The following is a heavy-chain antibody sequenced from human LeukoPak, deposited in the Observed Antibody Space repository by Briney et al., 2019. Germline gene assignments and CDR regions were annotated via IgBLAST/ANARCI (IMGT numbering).Heavy chain of an antibody. D-gene: IGHD6-13*01. CDR2: ISWNSGSI. J-gene: IGHJ6*02. V-gene: IGHV3-9*01. CDR3: AKDTAAGTYDYYYGMDV. CDR1: GFTFSSYA. Sequence: GGSLRLSCAASGFTFSSYAMSWVRQAPGKGLEWVSGISWNSGSIGYADSVKGRFTISRDNAKNSLYLQMNSLRAEDTALYYCAKDTAAGTYDYYYGMDVWGQGTTVTVSS.